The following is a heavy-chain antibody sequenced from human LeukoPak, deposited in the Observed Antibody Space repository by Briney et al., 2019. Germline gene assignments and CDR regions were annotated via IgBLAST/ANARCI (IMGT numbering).Heavy chain of an antibody. J-gene: IGHJ5*02. CDR1: GGSVSSYY. Sequence: PSETLSLTCTVSGGSVSSYYWNWIRQPPGKGLEWIGYIYYSGSTNYNPSLKSRVTISVDTSNNQFSLKLSSVTAADTAVYYCARGPPGGQFDPWGQGTLVTVSS. CDR2: IYYSGST. CDR3: ARGPPGGQFDP. V-gene: IGHV4-59*02. D-gene: IGHD3-10*01.